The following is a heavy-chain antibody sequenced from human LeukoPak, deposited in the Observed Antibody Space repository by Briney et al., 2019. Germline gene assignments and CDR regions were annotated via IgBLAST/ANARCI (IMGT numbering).Heavy chain of an antibody. V-gene: IGHV4-31*03. J-gene: IGHJ3*02. CDR1: GDSITGGDYH. D-gene: IGHD1-1*01. Sequence: SETLSLTCTVSGDSITGGDYHWSWIRQYPGKGLEWIGYIYHSGTTYYNPSLRGRLTISVDTSKNHFSLKLTSLTAADTAVYCCAREARGMTTNAHDAFDIWGQGTMVTVSS. CDR2: IYHSGTT. CDR3: AREARGMTTNAHDAFDI.